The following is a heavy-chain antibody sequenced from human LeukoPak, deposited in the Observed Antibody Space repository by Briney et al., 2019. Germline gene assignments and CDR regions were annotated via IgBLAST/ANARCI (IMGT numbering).Heavy chain of an antibody. V-gene: IGHV4-34*01. D-gene: IGHD5-24*01. CDR1: GGSFSGYY. CDR2: INHSGST. J-gene: IGHJ4*02. Sequence: SSETLSLTCAVYGGSFSGYYWSWIRQPPGKGLEWIGEINHSGSTNYNPSLKSRVTISVDTSKNQFSLKLSSVTAADTAVYYCARGASKRDGYNEEWGQGTLVTVSS. CDR3: ARGASKRDGYNEE.